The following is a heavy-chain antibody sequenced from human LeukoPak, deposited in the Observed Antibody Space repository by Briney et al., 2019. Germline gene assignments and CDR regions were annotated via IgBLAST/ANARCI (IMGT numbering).Heavy chain of an antibody. CDR1: GFTVSNNY. J-gene: IGHJ4*02. CDR2: IYRGGST. D-gene: IGHD1-1*01. Sequence: SGGSLRLSCAASGFTVSNNYMSWVRQAPGKGLEWVSVIYRGGSTYYADSVKGRFTIPRDKDKNTVYLQMNSLRAEDTSVYYCVTHWYWGQGTLVTVSS. V-gene: IGHV3-53*01. CDR3: VTHWY.